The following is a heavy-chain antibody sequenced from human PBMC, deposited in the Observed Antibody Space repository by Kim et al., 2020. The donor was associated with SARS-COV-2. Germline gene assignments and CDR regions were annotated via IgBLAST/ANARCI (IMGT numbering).Heavy chain of an antibody. CDR3: AKDSDGGIAAAGIPDY. CDR2: ISWNSGSI. V-gene: IGHV3-9*01. D-gene: IGHD6-13*01. Sequence: GGSLRLSCAASGFTFDDYAMHWVRQAPGKGLEWVSGISWNSGSIGYADSVKGRFTISRDNAKNSLYLQMNSLRAEDTALYYCAKDSDGGIAAAGIPDYWG. J-gene: IGHJ4*01. CDR1: GFTFDDYA.